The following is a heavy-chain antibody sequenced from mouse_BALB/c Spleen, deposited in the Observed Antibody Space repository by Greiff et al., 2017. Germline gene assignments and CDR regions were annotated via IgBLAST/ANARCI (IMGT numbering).Heavy chain of an antibody. D-gene: IGHD2-1*01. Sequence: QVQLKESGPGLVAPSQSLSITCTVSGFSLTSYDISWIRQPPGKGLEWLGVIWTGGGTNYNSAFMSRLSISKDNSKSQVFLKMNSLQTDDTAIYYCVREGGIYGNYPYYAMDYWGQGTSVTVSS. CDR1: GFSLTSYD. J-gene: IGHJ4*01. CDR3: VREGGIYGNYPYYAMDY. CDR2: IWTGGGT. V-gene: IGHV2-9-2*01.